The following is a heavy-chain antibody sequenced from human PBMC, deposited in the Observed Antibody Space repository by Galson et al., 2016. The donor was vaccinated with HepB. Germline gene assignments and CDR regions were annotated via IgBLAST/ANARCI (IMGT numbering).Heavy chain of an antibody. V-gene: IGHV1-24*01. CDR3: ATDRGGLSDYYYYPMDV. D-gene: IGHD3-9*01. J-gene: IGHJ6*02. Sequence: SVKVSCKVSGDTLSDLSMQWVRQAAGKGLEWMGGFDPQEGETKYAQKFQGRVTMTADTSTDTGYMELSRLTSEDTAVYYCATDRGGLSDYYYYPMDVWGQGTTVTVSS. CDR2: FDPQEGET. CDR1: GDTLSDLS.